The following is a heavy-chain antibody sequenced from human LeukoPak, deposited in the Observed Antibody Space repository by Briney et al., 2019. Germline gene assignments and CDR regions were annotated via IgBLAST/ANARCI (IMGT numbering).Heavy chain of an antibody. Sequence: QTGGSLRISCVASEFTFRSYDMHWVRQAPGKGLEWVAVISYDGSNKDYADSVKGGFTISRDNTKNTLFLQMNSLRAEDTAVYYCAKEVRGDAFDIWGQGTMVTVSS. V-gene: IGHV3-30*18. J-gene: IGHJ3*02. CDR1: EFTFRSYD. CDR3: AKEVRGDAFDI. D-gene: IGHD3-16*01. CDR2: ISYDGSNK.